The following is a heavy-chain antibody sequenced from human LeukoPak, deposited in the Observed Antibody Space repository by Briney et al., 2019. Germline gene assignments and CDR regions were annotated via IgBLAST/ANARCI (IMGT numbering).Heavy chain of an antibody. D-gene: IGHD3-22*01. CDR2: IWYDGSNK. Sequence: GRSLRLSCAASGFTFSSYGMHWVRQAPGKGLEWVAVIWYDGSNKYYADSVKGRFTISRDNSKNTLYLQMNSLRAEDTAVYYCARGYYDSSCYMDVWGQGTTVTVSS. CDR1: GFTFSSYG. V-gene: IGHV3-33*01. CDR3: ARGYYDSSCYMDV. J-gene: IGHJ6*02.